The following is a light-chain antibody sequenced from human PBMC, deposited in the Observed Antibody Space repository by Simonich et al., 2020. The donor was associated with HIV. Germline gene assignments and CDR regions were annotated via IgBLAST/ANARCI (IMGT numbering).Light chain of an antibody. CDR2: AAS. CDR1: QGVSSW. V-gene: IGKV1-12*01. Sequence: DIQMTQSPSSVSASVGDRVTITGRASQGVSSWLAWYQHKPGKAPKLLMYAASTLQSGVPSRFSGSGSGTKFTLTITSLQPEDFATYYCQQAIGFPRTFGQGTKVEVK. CDR3: QQAIGFPRT. J-gene: IGKJ1*01.